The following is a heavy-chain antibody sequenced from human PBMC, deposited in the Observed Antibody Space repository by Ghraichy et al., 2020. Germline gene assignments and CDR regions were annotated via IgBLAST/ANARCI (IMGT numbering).Heavy chain of an antibody. CDR2: INHSGST. CDR1: GGSFSGYY. V-gene: IGHV4-34*01. Sequence: ESLNISCAVYGGSFSGYYWSWIRQPPGKGLEWIGEINHSGSTNYNPSLKSRVTISVDTSKNQFSLKLRSVTAADTAVYYCARGQQLVLGYFQHWGQGTLVTVSS. D-gene: IGHD6-13*01. CDR3: ARGQQLVLGYFQH. J-gene: IGHJ1*01.